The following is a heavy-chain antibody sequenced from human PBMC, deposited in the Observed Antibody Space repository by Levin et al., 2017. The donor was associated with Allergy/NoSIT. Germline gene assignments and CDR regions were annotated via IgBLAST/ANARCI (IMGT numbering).Heavy chain of an antibody. CDR1: GYTFTGYY. Sequence: GESLKISCKASGYTFTGYYMHWVRQAPGQGLEWMGWINPNSGGTNFAQKFQGRVTMTRDTSISTAYMELSRLRSDDTAVFYCARGVRGFGELPNYYGMDVWGQGTTVTVSS. CDR3: ARGVRGFGELPNYYGMDV. CDR2: INPNSGGT. D-gene: IGHD3-10*01. V-gene: IGHV1-2*02. J-gene: IGHJ6*02.